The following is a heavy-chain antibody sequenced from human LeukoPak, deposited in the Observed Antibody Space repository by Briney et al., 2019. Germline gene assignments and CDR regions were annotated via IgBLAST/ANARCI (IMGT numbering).Heavy chain of an antibody. D-gene: IGHD2-15*01. CDR2: ISAYNGNT. Sequence: ASVKVSCKASGYTFTSYGISWVRQAPGQGLEWMGWISAYNGNTNYAQKLQGRVTMTTDTSTSTAYVELRSLRSDDTAVYYCARDCSGGSCYEDAFDIWGKGTMVTVSS. V-gene: IGHV1-18*01. CDR1: GYTFTSYG. J-gene: IGHJ3*02. CDR3: ARDCSGGSCYEDAFDI.